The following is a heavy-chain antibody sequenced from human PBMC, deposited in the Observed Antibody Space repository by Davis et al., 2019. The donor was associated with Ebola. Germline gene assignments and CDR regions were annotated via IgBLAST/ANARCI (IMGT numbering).Heavy chain of an antibody. D-gene: IGHD3-9*01. CDR2: INAGNGNT. Sequence: AASVKVSCKASGYTFTSYAMHWVRQAPGQRLEWMGWINAGNGNTKYSQKFQGRVTITRDTSASTAYMELSSLRSEDTAVYYCARSAYYDILTGYETPGYYGMDVWGQGTTVTVSS. J-gene: IGHJ6*02. CDR3: ARSAYYDILTGYETPGYYGMDV. V-gene: IGHV1-3*01. CDR1: GYTFTSYA.